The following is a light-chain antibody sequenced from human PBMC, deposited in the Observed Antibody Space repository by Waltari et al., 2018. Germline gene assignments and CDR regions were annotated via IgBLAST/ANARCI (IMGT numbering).Light chain of an antibody. V-gene: IGLV2-11*01. CDR1: TSDVGGYNS. CDR3: CSYAGSYTVV. CDR2: DVS. J-gene: IGLJ2*01. Sequence: QSALTQPRSVSGSPGQSVTLSCTGTTSDVGGYNSVSWYQQHPGKTPKLMIYDVSKRPSGVPDRFSGSNSGNTASLTISGLQAEDEADYYCCSYAGSYTVVFGGGTKLTVL.